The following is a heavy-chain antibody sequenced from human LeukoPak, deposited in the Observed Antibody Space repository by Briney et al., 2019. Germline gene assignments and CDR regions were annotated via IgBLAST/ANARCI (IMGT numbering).Heavy chain of an antibody. Sequence: GASVKVSCKASGYTFTSSGISWGRQAPGQGLEWMGWISAYNGKANDAQQRQRRVALTTDTSTSTAYMELRSLRSDDTAVYYCARDDALAAAASFDYWGQGTLVTVSS. D-gene: IGHD6-13*01. CDR3: ARDDALAAAASFDY. J-gene: IGHJ4*02. V-gene: IGHV1-18*01. CDR2: ISAYNGKA. CDR1: GYTFTSSG.